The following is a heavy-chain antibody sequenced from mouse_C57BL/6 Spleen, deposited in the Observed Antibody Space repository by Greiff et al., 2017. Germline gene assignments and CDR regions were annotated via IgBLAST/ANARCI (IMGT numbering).Heavy chain of an antibody. CDR3: ARGGADYDYDVFDY. Sequence: QVQLQLPGAELVKPGASVKMSCKASGYTFTSYWITWVKQRPGQGLEWIGDIYPGSGSTNYNEKFKSKATLTVDTSSSTAYMQLSSLTSEDSAVYYCARGGADYDYDVFDYWGQGTTLTVSS. J-gene: IGHJ2*01. V-gene: IGHV1-55*01. CDR1: GYTFTSYW. CDR2: IYPGSGST. D-gene: IGHD2-4*01.